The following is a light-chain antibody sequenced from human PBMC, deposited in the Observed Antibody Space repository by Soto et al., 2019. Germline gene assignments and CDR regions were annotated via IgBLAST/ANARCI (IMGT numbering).Light chain of an antibody. CDR1: SSDVGGYNF. Sequence: QSALTQPASVSGSPGHSITISCTGTSSDVGGYNFVSWYQHHPGKAPKLLIYDVGNRPSGVSDRFSGSKSGNTASLTISGLRAEDEAEYHCASYTSTTTPVFGPGTKVTVL. V-gene: IGLV2-14*03. CDR3: ASYTSTTTPV. CDR2: DVG. J-gene: IGLJ1*01.